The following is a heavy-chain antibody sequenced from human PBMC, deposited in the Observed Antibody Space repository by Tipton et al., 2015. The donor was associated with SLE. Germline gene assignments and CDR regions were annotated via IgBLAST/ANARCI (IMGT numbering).Heavy chain of an antibody. D-gene: IGHD6-13*01. V-gene: IGHV4-59*01. CDR2: IFYSGST. Sequence: TLSLTCTVSGGSISRYHWNWVRQPPGKGLDWIGYIFYSGSTNYNPSLKSRVTISLDTSKNQFSLKLSSVTAADTAVYFCTRSLYNTNWFWFDPWGQGTLVTVSS. J-gene: IGHJ5*02. CDR3: TRSLYNTNWFWFDP. CDR1: GGSISRYH.